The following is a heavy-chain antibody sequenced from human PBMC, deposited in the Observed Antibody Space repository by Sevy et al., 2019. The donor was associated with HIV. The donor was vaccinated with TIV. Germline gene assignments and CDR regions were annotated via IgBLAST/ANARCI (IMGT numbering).Heavy chain of an antibody. CDR3: ARDHFIAARPWVYYYYYGMDV. CDR1: GFTFSSYA. V-gene: IGHV3-30-3*01. CDR2: ISYDGSNK. J-gene: IGHJ6*04. D-gene: IGHD6-6*01. Sequence: GGSLRLSCAASGFTFSSYAMHWVRQAPGKGLEWVAVISYDGSNKYYGDSVKGRFTISRDNSKNTLYLQMNSLRAEDTAVYYWARDHFIAARPWVYYYYYGMDVWGKGTTVTVSS.